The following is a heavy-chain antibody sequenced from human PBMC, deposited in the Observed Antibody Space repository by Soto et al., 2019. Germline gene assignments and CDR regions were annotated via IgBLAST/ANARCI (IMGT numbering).Heavy chain of an antibody. CDR1: GYTFTSYC. CDR3: ARTDEYCSGGSCYSYMDV. Sequence: ASVKVSCKASGYTFTSYCISWVRQAPGQGLEWMGWISAYNGNTNYAQKLQGRVTITRDTSASTAYMELSSLRSEDTAVYYCARTDEYCSGGSCYSYMDVWGKGTTVTVSS. J-gene: IGHJ6*03. V-gene: IGHV1-18*01. CDR2: ISAYNGNT. D-gene: IGHD2-15*01.